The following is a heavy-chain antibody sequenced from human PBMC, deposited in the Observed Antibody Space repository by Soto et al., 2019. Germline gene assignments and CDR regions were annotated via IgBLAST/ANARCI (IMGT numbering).Heavy chain of an antibody. CDR3: ARAFRSGYESGAFDI. CDR1: GYTFTSYG. V-gene: IGHV1-18*01. D-gene: IGHD5-12*01. J-gene: IGHJ3*02. CDR2: ISAYNGNT. Sequence: ASVKVSCKASGYTFTSYGISWVRQAPGQGLEWMGWISAYNGNTNYAQKPQGRVTMTTDTSTSTGYMELRSLRSDDTAVYYCARAFRSGYESGAFDIWGQGTMVTVSS.